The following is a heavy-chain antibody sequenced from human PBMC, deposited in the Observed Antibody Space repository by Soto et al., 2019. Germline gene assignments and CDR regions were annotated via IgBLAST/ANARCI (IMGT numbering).Heavy chain of an antibody. CDR1: GFTLSSYG. V-gene: IGHV3-33*01. CDR2: IWYDGSNK. Sequence: LRLSCAASGFTLSSYGMHWVRQAPGKGLEWVAVIWYDGSNKYYADSVKGRFTISRDNSKNTLYLQMNSLRAEDTAVYYCARDLGIAALIATYYGMDVWGQGTTVTVSS. D-gene: IGHD6-13*01. J-gene: IGHJ6*02. CDR3: ARDLGIAALIATYYGMDV.